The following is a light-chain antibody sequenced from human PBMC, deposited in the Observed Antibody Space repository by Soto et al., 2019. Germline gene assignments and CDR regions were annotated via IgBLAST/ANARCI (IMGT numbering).Light chain of an antibody. CDR2: EVS. CDR1: SSDVGGYNY. Sequence: QSALTQPASVSGSPGQSITISCTGTSSDVGGYNYVSWYQQHPGKAPKFMIYEVSNRPSGVSNRFSGSKSGNTASLTISGLQAEDKADYYCSSYTSSGTLVVFGGGTKLTVL. CDR3: SSYTSSGTLVV. J-gene: IGLJ2*01. V-gene: IGLV2-14*01.